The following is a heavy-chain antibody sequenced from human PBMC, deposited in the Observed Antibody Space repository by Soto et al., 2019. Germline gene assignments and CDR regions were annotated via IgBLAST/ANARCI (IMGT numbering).Heavy chain of an antibody. J-gene: IGHJ4*02. V-gene: IGHV3-23*01. CDR2: LSGSGGST. Sequence: PVGSLRLSCASSVFSFIKYAMSCVRHAPGKWLEWVSGLSGSGGSTSSADSVKGRFAISRDNSRNTLYLQMNSPIDGDTAIYYCAREFSPGKGSPPEYWGQGTLVTVSS. CDR3: AREFSPGKGSPPEY. D-gene: IGHD3-10*01. CDR1: VFSFIKYA.